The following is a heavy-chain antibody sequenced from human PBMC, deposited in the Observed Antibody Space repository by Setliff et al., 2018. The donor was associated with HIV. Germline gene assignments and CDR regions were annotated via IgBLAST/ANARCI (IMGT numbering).Heavy chain of an antibody. V-gene: IGHV3-7*01. CDR3: ARDGPERYYDSSGYYGY. CDR2: IKPDGRDQ. CDR1: GFTFSDSW. J-gene: IGHJ4*02. D-gene: IGHD3-22*01. Sequence: PGVSLRLSCVASGFTFSDSWMNWVRQAPGKGLEWVANIKPDGRDQYYVDSVKGRFTIFRDNAKNSLYLQMNSLRAEDTAVYYCARDGPERYYDSSGYYGYWGQGTPVTVSS.